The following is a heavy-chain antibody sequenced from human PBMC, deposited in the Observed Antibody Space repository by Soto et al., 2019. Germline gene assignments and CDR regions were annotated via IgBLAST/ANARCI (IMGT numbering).Heavy chain of an antibody. Sequence: SETLSLTCTVSGGSVSSGSYYWSWIRQPPGKGLEWIGYIYYSGSTNYNPSLKSRVTISVDTSKNQFSLKLSSVTAADTAVYYCARDWSVASTRWFDPWGQGTLVTVSS. CDR2: IYYSGST. CDR3: ARDWSVASTRWFDP. V-gene: IGHV4-61*01. D-gene: IGHD6-19*01. J-gene: IGHJ5*02. CDR1: GGSVSSGSYY.